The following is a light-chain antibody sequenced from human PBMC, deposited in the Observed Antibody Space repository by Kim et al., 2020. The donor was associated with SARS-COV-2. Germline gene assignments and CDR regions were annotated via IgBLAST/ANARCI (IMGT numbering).Light chain of an antibody. Sequence: KVTTTCNGSSSNIGAGYDVTWYQQLPGTAPKLLIYGNSNRPSGVPDRFSGSKSGTSASLAITGLQAEDEADYYCQSYDSSLSGWVFGGGTQLTVL. CDR1: SSNIGAGYD. V-gene: IGLV1-40*01. CDR2: GNS. CDR3: QSYDSSLSGWV. J-gene: IGLJ3*02.